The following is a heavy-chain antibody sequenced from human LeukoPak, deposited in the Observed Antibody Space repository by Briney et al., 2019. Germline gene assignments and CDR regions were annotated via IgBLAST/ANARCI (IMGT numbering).Heavy chain of an antibody. CDR3: ASGVDYSNYESKPGGDY. J-gene: IGHJ4*02. Sequence: SETLSLTCAVYGGSFSGYYWSWIRQPPGKGLEWIGEINHSGSTNYNPSLKSRVTISVDTSKNQFSLKLSSVTAADTAVYYCASGVDYSNYESKPGGDYWGQGTLVTVSS. V-gene: IGHV4-34*01. CDR1: GGSFSGYY. D-gene: IGHD4-11*01. CDR2: INHSGST.